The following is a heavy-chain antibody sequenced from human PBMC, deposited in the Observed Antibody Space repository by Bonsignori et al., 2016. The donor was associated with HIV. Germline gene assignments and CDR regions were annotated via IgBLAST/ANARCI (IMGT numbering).Heavy chain of an antibody. V-gene: IGHV1-69*10. CDR2: IIPILGIA. J-gene: IGHJ4*02. Sequence: WVRQAPGQGLEWMGGIIPILGIANYAQKFQGRVTITADESTSTAYMELSSLRSEDTAVYYCARDWDGSFYWGQGTLVTVSS. CDR3: ARDWDGSFY. D-gene: IGHD5-24*01.